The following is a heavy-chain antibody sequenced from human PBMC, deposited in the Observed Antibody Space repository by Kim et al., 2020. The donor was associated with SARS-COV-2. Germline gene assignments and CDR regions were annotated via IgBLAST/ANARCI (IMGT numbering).Heavy chain of an antibody. Sequence: GGSLRLSCAASGFTFSDYYMSWIRQAPGKGLEWVSYISSSGSTIYYADSVKGRFTISRDNAKNSLYLQMNSLRAEDTAVYYCARDRYYYGSGSYSSIFDYWGQGTLVTVSS. V-gene: IGHV3-11*01. CDR1: GFTFSDYY. CDR3: ARDRYYYGSGSYSSIFDY. D-gene: IGHD3-10*01. CDR2: ISSSGSTI. J-gene: IGHJ4*02.